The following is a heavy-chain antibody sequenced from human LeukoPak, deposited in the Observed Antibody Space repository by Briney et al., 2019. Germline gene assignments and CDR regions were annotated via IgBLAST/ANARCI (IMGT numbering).Heavy chain of an antibody. CDR1: GFTFSSYG. J-gene: IGHJ4*02. CDR2: ISYDGSNK. V-gene: IGHV3-30*03. D-gene: IGHD3-22*01. CDR3: ARPPQEYYYDSSGADY. Sequence: GRSLRLSCAASGFTFSSYGMHWVRQAPGKGLEWVAVISYDGSNKYYADSVKGRFTISRDNSKNTLYLQMNSLRAEDTAMYYCARPPQEYYYDSSGADYWCQGTLVTVSS.